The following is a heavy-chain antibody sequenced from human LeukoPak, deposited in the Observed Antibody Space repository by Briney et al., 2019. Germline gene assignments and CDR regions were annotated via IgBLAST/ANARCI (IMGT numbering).Heavy chain of an antibody. V-gene: IGHV3-48*01. CDR3: ARDSPLDTSLDF. Sequence: GGSLRLSCAASVFTFSNYSMNWVRQAPWKGLEWVSYISGSSTSIYYADSVKGRFTISRDNAKNSLYLQMNSLRAEDTAVYYCARDSPLDTSLDFWGQGTLVTVSS. D-gene: IGHD3-22*01. CDR2: ISGSSTSI. CDR1: VFTFSNYS. J-gene: IGHJ4*02.